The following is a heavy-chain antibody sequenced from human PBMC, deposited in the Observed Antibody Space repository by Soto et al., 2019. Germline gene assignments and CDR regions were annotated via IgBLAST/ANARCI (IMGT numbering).Heavy chain of an antibody. Sequence: GSLSLSCAASGFTFSSYSMHWVRQAPGKGLEWVSSIGTRSDIYYADSVKGRFTISRDNAKNSLSLQMNSMTAEDTAVYYCAREETAWPLAYGLDVWGQGTTVTVSS. CDR1: GFTFSSYS. J-gene: IGHJ6*02. V-gene: IGHV3-21*01. CDR2: IGTRSDI. D-gene: IGHD2-21*02. CDR3: AREETAWPLAYGLDV.